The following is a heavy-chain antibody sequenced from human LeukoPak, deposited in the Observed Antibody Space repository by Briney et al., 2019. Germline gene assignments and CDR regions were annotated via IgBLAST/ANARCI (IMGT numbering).Heavy chain of an antibody. V-gene: IGHV3-53*01. CDR1: GFTVSSNY. Sequence: PGGSLRLSCAASGFTVSSNYMSWVRQAPGKGLEWVSVIYSGGSTYYADSVKGRFTISRDNSKNTLYLQMNSLRAEDTAVYYCARAWYYDSSGYYPGGFDYWGQGTLVTVSS. CDR3: ARAWYYDSSGYYPGGFDY. CDR2: IYSGGST. D-gene: IGHD3-22*01. J-gene: IGHJ4*02.